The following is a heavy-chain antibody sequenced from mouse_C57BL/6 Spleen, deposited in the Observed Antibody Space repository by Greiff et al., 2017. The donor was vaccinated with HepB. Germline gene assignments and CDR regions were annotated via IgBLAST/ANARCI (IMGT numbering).Heavy chain of an antibody. D-gene: IGHD2-5*01. J-gene: IGHJ3*01. V-gene: IGHV1-76*01. Sequence: QVQLQQSGAELVRPGASVKLSCKASGYTFTDYYINWVKQRPGQGLEWIARIYPGSGNTYYNEKFKGKATLTAEKSSSTAYMQLSSLTSEDSAVYFCARTGYSNYHAWFAYWGQGTLVTVSA. CDR3: ARTGYSNYHAWFAY. CDR1: GYTFTDYY. CDR2: IYPGSGNT.